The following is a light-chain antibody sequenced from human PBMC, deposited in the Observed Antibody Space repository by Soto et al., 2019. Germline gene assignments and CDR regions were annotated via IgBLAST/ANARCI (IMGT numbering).Light chain of an antibody. CDR2: GAS. J-gene: IGKJ1*01. Sequence: EIVLMQSPAPLSVSPGERATLSCGASQSVSSNLAWYQQKPGQAPRLLIYGASTRATGIPARFSGSGSGTEFTLTISSLQSEDFAVYYCQQYNSWPPVTFGQGTKVEI. CDR3: QQYNSWPPVT. V-gene: IGKV3-15*01. CDR1: QSVSSN.